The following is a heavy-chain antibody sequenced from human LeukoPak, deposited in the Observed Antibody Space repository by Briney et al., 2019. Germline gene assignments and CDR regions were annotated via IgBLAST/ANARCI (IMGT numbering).Heavy chain of an antibody. Sequence: GGSLRLSCAASGFTFSSYAMSWVRQAPGKGLEWVSAISGSGGSTYYADSVKGRFTISRDNSKNTLYLQMNSLRAEDTAVYYCAKVPRIQLWLEGRFDYWGQGTLVTVSS. D-gene: IGHD5-18*01. V-gene: IGHV3-23*01. CDR1: GFTFSSYA. CDR3: AKVPRIQLWLEGRFDY. CDR2: ISGSGGST. J-gene: IGHJ4*02.